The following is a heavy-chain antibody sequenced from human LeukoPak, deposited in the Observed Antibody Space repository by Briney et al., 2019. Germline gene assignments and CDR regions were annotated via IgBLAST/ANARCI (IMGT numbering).Heavy chain of an antibody. D-gene: IGHD3-22*01. CDR1: GFTFSSYG. CDR3: AKETDSSGPCNY. CDR2: ISYDGSNK. V-gene: IGHV3-30*18. J-gene: IGHJ4*02. Sequence: GGSLRLSCGDSGFTFSSYGMHWVRQAPGKGLEWVAVISYDGSNKYYADSVKGRFTISRDNSKNTLYLQMNSLRPEDTAVYYCAKETDSSGPCNYWGQGTLVTVSS.